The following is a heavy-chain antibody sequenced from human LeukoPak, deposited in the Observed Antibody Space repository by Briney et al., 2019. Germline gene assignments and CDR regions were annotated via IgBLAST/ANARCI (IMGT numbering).Heavy chain of an antibody. V-gene: IGHV3-21*01. CDR3: ARVRSAPESWSIPYEPFDI. CDR1: GFTFSSNS. J-gene: IGHJ3*02. CDR2: ISISSSYI. Sequence: PGGSLRLSCTASGFTFSSNSMNWGRQGPGKGLEWVSSISISSSYIYSADSLKGRFATSTDNAKTSLYLQTNSMTPEDTAVYYWARVRSAPESWSIPYEPFDIWGQGTMVTVSS. D-gene: IGHD6-13*01.